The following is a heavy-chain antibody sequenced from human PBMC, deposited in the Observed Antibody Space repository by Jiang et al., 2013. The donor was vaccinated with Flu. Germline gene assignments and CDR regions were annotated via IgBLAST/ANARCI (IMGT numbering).Heavy chain of an antibody. V-gene: IGHV4-34*01. Sequence: LLKPSETLSLTCAVYGGSFSGYYWSWIRQPPGKGLEWIGEINHSGSTNYNPSLKSRVTISVDTSKNQFSLNVKSVTATDTAVYFCARRGAARSSGNFDYWGQGILVTVSS. CDR2: INHSGST. CDR3: ARRGAARSSGNFDY. D-gene: IGHD6-6*01. J-gene: IGHJ4*02. CDR1: GGSFSGYY.